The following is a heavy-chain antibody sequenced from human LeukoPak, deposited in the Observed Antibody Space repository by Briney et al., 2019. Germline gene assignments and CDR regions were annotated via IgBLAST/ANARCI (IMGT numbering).Heavy chain of an antibody. CDR3: ARDRFTWNYVFTEIDY. J-gene: IGHJ4*02. CDR1: GFTFSHYS. D-gene: IGHD1-7*01. V-gene: IGHV4-38-2*02. Sequence: GSLRLSCAASGFTFSHYSMNRVRQAPGKGLEWIGSTYHSGSTYYNPSLKSRVTISVDTSENQFSMKLSSVTAADTAVYYCARDRFTWNYVFTEIDYWRQGTLVTVSS. CDR2: TYHSGST.